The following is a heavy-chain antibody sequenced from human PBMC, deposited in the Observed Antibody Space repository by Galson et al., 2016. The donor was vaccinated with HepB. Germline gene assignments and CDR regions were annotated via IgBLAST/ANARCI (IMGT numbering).Heavy chain of an antibody. CDR1: GHTFSSYY. CDR2: INPNGSSA. CDR3: ARGIAKMYWFDP. D-gene: IGHD1-26*01. J-gene: IGHJ5*02. V-gene: IGHV1-46*01. Sequence: SCKASGHTFSSYYMHWVRPAPGQGLEWMGIINPNGSSASYAQQFQGRVTMTRDTSTSTLYMELSSLRSEDTAVYYCARGIAKMYWFDPWGQGTLVTVSS.